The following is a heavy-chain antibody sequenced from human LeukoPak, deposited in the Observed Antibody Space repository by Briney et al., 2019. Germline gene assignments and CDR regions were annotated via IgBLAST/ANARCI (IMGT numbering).Heavy chain of an antibody. CDR1: GGSINSYY. CDR3: TRGNAN. CDR2: ISYSGST. V-gene: IGHV4-59*01. J-gene: IGHJ4*02. Sequence: PSETLSLTCTVSGGSINSYYWSWIRQPPGKGLEWIGYISYSGSTYYNPSLKSRVTISLDTSKTKFFLKLSSVTAADTALYYCTRGNANWGQGTLVTVSS.